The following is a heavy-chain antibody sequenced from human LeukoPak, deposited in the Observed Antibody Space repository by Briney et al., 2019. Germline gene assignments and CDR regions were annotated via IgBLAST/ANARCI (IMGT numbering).Heavy chain of an antibody. CDR3: ARGGRWLQFRREDAFDI. Sequence: PGGSLRLSCAASGFTSTPSELNWVRQAPGKGLEWISYISHTGSLTYYADSVKGRFTISRDNAKNSLYLQMNSLRAEDTAVYYCARGGRWLQFRREDAFDIWGQGTMVTVSS. D-gene: IGHD5-24*01. CDR2: ISHTGSLT. V-gene: IGHV3-48*03. J-gene: IGHJ3*02. CDR1: GFTSTPSE.